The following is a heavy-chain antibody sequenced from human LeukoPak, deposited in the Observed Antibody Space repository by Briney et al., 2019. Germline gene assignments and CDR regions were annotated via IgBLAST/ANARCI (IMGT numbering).Heavy chain of an antibody. CDR3: AKDYYDSSGYYLRGQYYFDY. CDR2: VSYDETKN. Sequence: GGSLRLSCAASGFTFSNYAMHWVRQTPGKGLEWVAAVSYDETKNYYADSVKGRFTISRDNSKNTLYLQMNSLRAEDTAVYYCAKDYYDSSGYYLRGQYYFDYWGQGTLVTVSS. D-gene: IGHD3-22*01. V-gene: IGHV3-30-3*01. J-gene: IGHJ4*02. CDR1: GFTFSNYA.